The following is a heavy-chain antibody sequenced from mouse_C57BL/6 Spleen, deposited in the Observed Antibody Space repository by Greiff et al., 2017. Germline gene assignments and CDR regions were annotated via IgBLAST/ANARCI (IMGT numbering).Heavy chain of an antibody. Sequence: VKLQQSGAELVKPGASVKISCKASGYAFSSYWMNWVKQRPGKGLEWIGQIYPGDGDTNYNGKFKGKATLTADKSSSTAYMQLSSLTSEDSAVYFCAREGDDYDGYFDYWGQGTTLTVSS. CDR2: IYPGDGDT. V-gene: IGHV1-80*01. CDR3: AREGDDYDGYFDY. J-gene: IGHJ2*01. CDR1: GYAFSSYW. D-gene: IGHD2-4*01.